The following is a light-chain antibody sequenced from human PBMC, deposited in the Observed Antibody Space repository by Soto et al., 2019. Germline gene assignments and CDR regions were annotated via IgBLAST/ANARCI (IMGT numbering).Light chain of an antibody. CDR3: QQSYTSPLT. CDR1: QSISNN. CDR2: AAS. J-gene: IGKJ4*01. Sequence: DIQMTQSPSSLSASVGNRVTITCRASQSISNNLNWYQKKKGKTPTILIFAASTLQTGVPSRFSGSGFGIDFTLTISSLQLEDFATYYCQQSYTSPLTFGGGTKVDVK. V-gene: IGKV1-39*01.